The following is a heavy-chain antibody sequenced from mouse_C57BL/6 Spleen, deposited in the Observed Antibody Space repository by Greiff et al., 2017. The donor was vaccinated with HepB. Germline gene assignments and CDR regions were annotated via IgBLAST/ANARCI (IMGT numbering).Heavy chain of an antibody. Sequence: VQLQQPGAELVRPGSSVKLSCKASGYTFTSYWMHWVKQRPIQGLEWIGNIDPSDSETHYNQKFKDKATLTVDKSSSTAYMQLSSLTSEDSAVYYCARSDGNYGAWFAYWGQGTLVTVSA. CDR1: GYTFTSYW. D-gene: IGHD2-1*01. CDR2: IDPSDSET. J-gene: IGHJ3*01. CDR3: ARSDGNYGAWFAY. V-gene: IGHV1-52*01.